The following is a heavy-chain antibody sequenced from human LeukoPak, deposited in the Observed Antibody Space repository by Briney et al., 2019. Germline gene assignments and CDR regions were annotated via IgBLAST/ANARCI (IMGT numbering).Heavy chain of an antibody. CDR2: INHSGST. J-gene: IGHJ3*02. CDR1: GGSFSGYY. Sequence: SETLSHTCAVYGGSFSGYYWSWIRQPPGKGLEWIGEINHSGSTNYNPSLKSRVTISVDTSKNQFSLKLSSVTAADTAVYYCARPKRRYCSGGSCYSVPAFDIWGQGTMVTVSS. D-gene: IGHD2-15*01. V-gene: IGHV4-34*01. CDR3: ARPKRRYCSGGSCYSVPAFDI.